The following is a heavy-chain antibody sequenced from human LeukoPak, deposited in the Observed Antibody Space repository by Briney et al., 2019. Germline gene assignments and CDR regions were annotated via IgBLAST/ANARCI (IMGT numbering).Heavy chain of an antibody. J-gene: IGHJ4*02. CDR3: ARGYRSESYYDILTGYYRVAGKTFDY. D-gene: IGHD3-9*01. Sequence: SETLSLTCAVSGGSFSGSYWSWIRQPPGTGLEWIGEINHSGSINYNPSLKSRVTISVDTSKNQFSLKLSSVTAADTAVYYCARGYRSESYYDILTGYYRVAGKTFDYWGQGTLVTVSS. CDR1: GGSFSGSY. CDR2: INHSGSI. V-gene: IGHV4-34*01.